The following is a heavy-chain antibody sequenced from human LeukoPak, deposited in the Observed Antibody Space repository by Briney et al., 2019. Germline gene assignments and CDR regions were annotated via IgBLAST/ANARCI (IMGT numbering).Heavy chain of an antibody. V-gene: IGHV4-59*01. CDR1: GGSISSYY. Sequence: SETLALTCTVSGGSISSYYWKWIRQPPGEGLEWVVYIYYSGSTNYNPSLKSRVTISVDTSKNQFSLKLSSVTAADTAVYYCAGRLWRRDGYNLSAFDIWGQGTMVTVSS. CDR2: IYYSGST. J-gene: IGHJ3*02. CDR3: AGRLWRRDGYNLSAFDI. D-gene: IGHD5-24*01.